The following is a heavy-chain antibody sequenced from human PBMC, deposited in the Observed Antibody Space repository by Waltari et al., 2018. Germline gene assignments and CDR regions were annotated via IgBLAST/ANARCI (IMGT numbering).Heavy chain of an antibody. CDR2: IYHSGST. CDR3: ARVLAVAATRNWFDP. D-gene: IGHD2-15*01. Sequence: QVQLQESGPGLVKPSETLSLTCTVSGYSISSGYYWGWIRQPPGKGLEWIGSIYHSGSTYYNPSLKSRVTISVDTSKNQFSLKLSSVTAEDTAVYYCARVLAVAATRNWFDPWGQGTLVTVSS. V-gene: IGHV4-38-2*02. J-gene: IGHJ5*02. CDR1: GYSISSGYY.